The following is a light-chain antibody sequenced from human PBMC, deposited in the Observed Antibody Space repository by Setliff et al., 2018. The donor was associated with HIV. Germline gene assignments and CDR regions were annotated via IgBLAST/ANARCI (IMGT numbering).Light chain of an antibody. J-gene: IGLJ1*01. CDR1: SSDVGGYNY. CDR2: DVS. V-gene: IGLV2-11*01. CDR3: CSYAGSYTEV. Sequence: QSALAQPRSVSGSPGQSVTISCTGTSSDVGGYNYVSWFQQSPGKAPKLMIYDVSKWPSGVPDRFSGSKSGNTASLTISGLQAENEADYYCCSYAGSYTEVFGTGTKVTVL.